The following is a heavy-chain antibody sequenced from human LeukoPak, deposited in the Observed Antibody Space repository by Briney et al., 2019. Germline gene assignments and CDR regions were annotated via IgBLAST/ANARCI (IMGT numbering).Heavy chain of an antibody. CDR1: GGTFSSYA. D-gene: IGHD3-10*01. CDR3: ANGSGSNFDY. V-gene: IGHV1-69*05. J-gene: IGHJ4*02. Sequence: ASVKVSCKASGGTFSSYAISWVRQAPGQGLEWMGRIIPIFGTANYAQKFQGRVTITTDESTSTAYMELSSLRSEDTAVYYCANGSGSNFDYWGQGTLVTVSP. CDR2: IIPIFGTA.